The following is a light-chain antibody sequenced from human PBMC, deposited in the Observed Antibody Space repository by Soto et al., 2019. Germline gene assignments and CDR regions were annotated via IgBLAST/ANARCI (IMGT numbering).Light chain of an antibody. CDR2: EVN. CDR3: SLYISGSTYV. CDR1: SSDVGSYNR. V-gene: IGLV2-18*01. J-gene: IGLJ1*01. Sequence: QSALTQPPSVSGSPGQSVTISCTGTSSDVGSYNRLSWYQQPPGTAPKLIMYEVNTRPSGAPDRFSGSKSGSTASLTISGLQAEDEADYYCSLYISGSTYVFGTGTKLTVL.